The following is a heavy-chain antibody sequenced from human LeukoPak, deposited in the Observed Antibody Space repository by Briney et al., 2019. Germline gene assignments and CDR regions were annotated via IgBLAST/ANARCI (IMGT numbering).Heavy chain of an antibody. D-gene: IGHD5-12*01. J-gene: IGHJ6*03. CDR3: ARGRVSSSTLYRTCYHFFYMDL. CDR1: DDSITMYY. V-gene: IGHV4-59*01. Sequence: PSGTLSLTCTVSDDSITMYYWTWIRQPPGKGLEWVGYVGHTGSTKFNAAPNERVSISRDPSNNFFSLRLRSVTAADTAVYCCARGRVSSSTLYRTCYHFFYMDLWGEGTTVTVSS. CDR2: VGHTGST.